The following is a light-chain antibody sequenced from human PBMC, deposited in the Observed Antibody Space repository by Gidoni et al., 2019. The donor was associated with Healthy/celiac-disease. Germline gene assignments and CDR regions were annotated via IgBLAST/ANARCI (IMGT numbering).Light chain of an antibody. CDR2: NDS. V-gene: IGLV3-25*03. Sequence: SYELTQPPSVSVYPGQTARITCSGDALPKQYAYWYQQKPGQAPVLVIYNDSERPAGIPERFSGSSSGTTFTLTISGVQAEDEADYYCQSADSSGTYVVFGGGTKLTVL. CDR3: QSADSSGTYVV. CDR1: ALPKQY. J-gene: IGLJ2*01.